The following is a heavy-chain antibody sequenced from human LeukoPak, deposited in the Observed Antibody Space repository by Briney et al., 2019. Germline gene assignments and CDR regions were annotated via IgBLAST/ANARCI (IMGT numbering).Heavy chain of an antibody. Sequence: QSGGSLRLSCAASGFTFSSYSMNWVRQAPGKGLEWVSYISSTSNTIYYAASVKGRFTISRDNAKNSLFLQMNSLRAEDTAVYYCARNPPKYFYYFYMDVWGKGTTVTVSS. D-gene: IGHD2/OR15-2a*01. V-gene: IGHV3-48*01. CDR2: ISSTSNTI. CDR3: ARNPPKYFYYFYMDV. J-gene: IGHJ6*03. CDR1: GFTFSSYS.